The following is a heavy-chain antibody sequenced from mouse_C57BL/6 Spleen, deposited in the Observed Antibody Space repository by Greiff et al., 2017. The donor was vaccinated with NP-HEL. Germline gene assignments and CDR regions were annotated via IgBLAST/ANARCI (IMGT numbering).Heavy chain of an antibody. CDR1: GYTFTSYW. Sequence: QVQLKQPGAELVKPGASVKLSCKASGYTFTSYWMHWVKQRPGRGLEWIGRIDPNSGGTKYNEKFKSKATLTVDKPSSTAYMQLSSLTSEDSAVYYGSRAITTVVAPGAIDYWGQGTSVTVSS. V-gene: IGHV1-72*01. CDR2: IDPNSGGT. CDR3: SRAITTVVAPGAIDY. J-gene: IGHJ4*01. D-gene: IGHD1-1*01.